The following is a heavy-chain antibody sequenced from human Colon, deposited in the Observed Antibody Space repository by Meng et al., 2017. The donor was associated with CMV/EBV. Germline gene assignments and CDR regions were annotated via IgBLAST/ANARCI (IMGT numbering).Heavy chain of an antibody. V-gene: IGHV3-48*03. Sequence: SCAASGFSFNTYEMNWVRQAPGKGLEWVSYISRSGGTIHYADSVKGRFTMSRDNANSSLFLQMNSLRAEDTAIYYCARDRHEFSSSGGMDVWGQGTTVTVSS. D-gene: IGHD6-6*01. CDR1: GFSFNTYE. CDR3: ARDRHEFSSSGGMDV. CDR2: ISRSGGTI. J-gene: IGHJ6*02.